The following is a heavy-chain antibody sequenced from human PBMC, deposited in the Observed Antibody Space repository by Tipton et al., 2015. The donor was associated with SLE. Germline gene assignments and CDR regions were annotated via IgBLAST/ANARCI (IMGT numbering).Heavy chain of an antibody. Sequence: TLSLTCAVSGYSISSGYYWGWIRQPPGKGLEWIGSIYHSGSTYYNPSLKSRVTISVDTSKNQFSLKLSSVTAADTAVYYCARGQMITFGGVTSWFDPWGQGTLVTVSS. CDR2: IYHSGST. J-gene: IGHJ5*02. CDR3: ARGQMITFGGVTSWFDP. D-gene: IGHD3-16*01. V-gene: IGHV4-38-2*01. CDR1: GYSISSGYY.